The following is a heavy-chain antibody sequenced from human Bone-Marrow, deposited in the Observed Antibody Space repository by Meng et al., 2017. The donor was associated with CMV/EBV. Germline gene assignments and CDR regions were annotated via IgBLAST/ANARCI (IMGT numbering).Heavy chain of an antibody. CDR1: GFTFSSYA. Sequence: GESLKISCAASGFTFSSYAMSWVRQAPGKGLEWVSVIYSGGSSTYYADSVKGRFTISRDNSKNTLYLQMNSLRAEDTAVYYCARVLAYCGGDCYSIYGMDVWGQGTTVTVSS. D-gene: IGHD2-21*01. CDR3: ARVLAYCGGDCYSIYGMDV. CDR2: IYSGGSST. V-gene: IGHV3-23*03. J-gene: IGHJ6*02.